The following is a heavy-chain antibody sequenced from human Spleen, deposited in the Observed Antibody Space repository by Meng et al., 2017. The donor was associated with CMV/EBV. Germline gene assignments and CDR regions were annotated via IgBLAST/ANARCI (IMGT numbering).Heavy chain of an antibody. J-gene: IGHJ1*01. Sequence: SVKVSCKASGGTFTSYAISWVRQAPGQGLEWMGGIIPSLGIPNYAQKFQGRVTITADKSTSTAYMELSSLRSEDTAVYYCARGACSSTSCYSPGGPWGQGTLVTVS. CDR3: ARGACSSTSCYSPGGP. CDR2: IIPSLGIP. D-gene: IGHD2-2*02. V-gene: IGHV1-69*10. CDR1: GGTFTSYA.